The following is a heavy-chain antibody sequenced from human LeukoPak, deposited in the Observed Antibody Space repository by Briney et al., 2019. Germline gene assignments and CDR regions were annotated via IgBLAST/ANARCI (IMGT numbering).Heavy chain of an antibody. CDR1: GFTFTDSA. J-gene: IGHJ6*02. CDR2: IVVGSGNT. Sequence: TSVKVSCKASGFTFTDSAIQWVRQARGQRLEWIGWIVVGSGNTYYAQKFQERITITRDRSTSTAYMELSSLRSEDTAVYYCASLTKTGGMDVWGQGTTVTVSS. CDR3: ASLTKTGGMDV. D-gene: IGHD3-3*01. V-gene: IGHV1-58*02.